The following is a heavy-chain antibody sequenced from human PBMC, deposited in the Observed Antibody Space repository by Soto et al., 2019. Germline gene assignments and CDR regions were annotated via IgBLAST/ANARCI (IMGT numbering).Heavy chain of an antibody. CDR3: ARGYYDSSGYPL. D-gene: IGHD3-22*01. Sequence: ASVKVSCKASGGTFSSYAISWVRQAPGQGLEWMGGIIPIFGTANYAQKFQGRVTITADESTSTAYMELSSLRSEDTAVYYCARGYYDSSGYPLWGQGTLVTVSS. CDR1: GGTFSSYA. V-gene: IGHV1-69*13. J-gene: IGHJ4*02. CDR2: IIPIFGTA.